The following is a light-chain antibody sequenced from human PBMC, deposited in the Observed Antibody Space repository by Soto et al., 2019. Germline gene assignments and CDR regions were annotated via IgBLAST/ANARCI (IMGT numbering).Light chain of an antibody. Sequence: DIQMTQSPSTLSASVGERVTITCRASQSISNWLAWYQQKPGKAPKLLIYKASSLERGVPSRFSGSGSGTEFTLTISSLQPDDFATYYCQQFKSYSITFGQGTRLEIK. CDR2: KAS. V-gene: IGKV1-5*03. J-gene: IGKJ5*01. CDR1: QSISNW. CDR3: QQFKSYSIT.